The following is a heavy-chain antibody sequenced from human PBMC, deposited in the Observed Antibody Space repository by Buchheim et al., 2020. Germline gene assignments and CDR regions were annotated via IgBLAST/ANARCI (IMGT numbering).Heavy chain of an antibody. V-gene: IGHV3-30*04. J-gene: IGHJ6*02. D-gene: IGHD3-16*01. CDR3: ARDFEANRRTYYDYIWGSYKEDHYYYGMDV. CDR2: ISYDGSNK. Sequence: QVQLVESGGGVVQPGRSLRLSCAASGFTFSSYAMHWVRQAPGKGLEWVAVISYDGSNKYYADSVKGRFTISRDNSKNTLYLQMNSLRAEDTAVYYCARDFEANRRTYYDYIWGSYKEDHYYYGMDVWGQGTT. CDR1: GFTFSSYA.